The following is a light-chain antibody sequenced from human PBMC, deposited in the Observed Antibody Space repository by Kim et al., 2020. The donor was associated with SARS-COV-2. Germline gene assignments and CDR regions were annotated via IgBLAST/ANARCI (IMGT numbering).Light chain of an antibody. Sequence: GGPVTLTCGLRSGSVSTSYYPSWDQQTPGQAPRTLIYSTNTRSSGVPDRFSGSILGNKAALTITGAQADDESDYYCVLYMGSGIWVFGGGTQLTVL. V-gene: IGLV8-61*01. CDR3: VLYMGSGIWV. J-gene: IGLJ3*02. CDR2: STN. CDR1: SGSVSTSYY.